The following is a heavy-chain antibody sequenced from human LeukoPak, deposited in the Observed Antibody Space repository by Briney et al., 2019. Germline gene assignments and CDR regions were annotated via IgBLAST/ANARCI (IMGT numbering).Heavy chain of an antibody. V-gene: IGHV1-18*04. D-gene: IGHD2-15*01. J-gene: IGHJ4*02. CDR2: ISAYNGNT. CDR3: ARASYCSDGSCYSDY. CDR1: GYTFTGYY. Sequence: ASVKVSCKASGYTFTGYYMHWVRQAPGQELEWMGWISAYNGNTIYAQKVKGRVTMTTDTSTSTAYMELRSLNSDDAAVYYCARASYCSDGSCYSDYWGQGTLVTVSS.